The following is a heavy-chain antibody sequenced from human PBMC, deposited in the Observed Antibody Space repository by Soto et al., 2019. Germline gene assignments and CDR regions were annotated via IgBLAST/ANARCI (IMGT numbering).Heavy chain of an antibody. V-gene: IGHV1-18*01. CDR3: VRLPPFSNSNLVTYDFDF. CDR2: INPNSGNT. D-gene: IGHD4-4*01. CDR1: GYSFLDYA. J-gene: IGHJ4*02. Sequence: QVSLLQSGPEVKKPGASLRVSCKASGYSFLDYAIAWVRQARGQRLEWTGWINPNSGNTNHARSLQGRVTMAADTSTNTVYMELTSLRSDDTAVFYCVRLPPFSNSNLVTYDFDFWGQGTLITVSS.